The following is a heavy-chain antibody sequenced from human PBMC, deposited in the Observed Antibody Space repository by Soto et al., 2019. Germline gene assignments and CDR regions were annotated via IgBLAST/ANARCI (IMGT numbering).Heavy chain of an antibody. Sequence: GASVKVSCKASGYTFTGYYMHWVRQAPGQGLEWMGWINPNSGGTNYAQKFQGWVTMTRDTSISTAYMELSRLRSDDTAVYYCARDMSSVAVAVNDAFDIWGQGTMVTVSS. V-gene: IGHV1-2*04. CDR2: INPNSGGT. J-gene: IGHJ3*02. D-gene: IGHD6-19*01. CDR3: ARDMSSVAVAVNDAFDI. CDR1: GYTFTGYY.